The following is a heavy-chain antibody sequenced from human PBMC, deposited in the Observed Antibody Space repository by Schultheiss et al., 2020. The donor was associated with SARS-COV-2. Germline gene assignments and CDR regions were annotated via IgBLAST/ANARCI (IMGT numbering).Heavy chain of an antibody. J-gene: IGHJ3*02. D-gene: IGHD2-21*01. CDR2: ISSSSSTI. V-gene: IGHV3-11*04. CDR1: GFTFSDYY. CDR3: ATPYCGGDCYRGGGAFDI. Sequence: GGSLRLSCAASGFTFSDYYMSWIRQAPGKGLEWVSYISSSSSTIYYADSVKGRFTISRDNAKNSLYLQMNSLRAEDTAVFYCATPYCGGDCYRGGGAFDIWGQGTMVTVSS.